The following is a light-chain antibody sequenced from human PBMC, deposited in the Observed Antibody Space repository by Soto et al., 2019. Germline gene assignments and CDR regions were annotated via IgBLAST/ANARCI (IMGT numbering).Light chain of an antibody. V-gene: IGKV1-27*01. CDR1: QGISNY. Sequence: DIQMTQSPSSLSASVGDRVTITCRASQGISNYIAWYQQKPGKAPKLLIYAASTLQSEVPSRFSGSGSGTDFTLTINSRQPEDVATYSCQKYSTVPLFGPGTKEDIK. CDR2: AAS. CDR3: QKYSTVPL. J-gene: IGKJ3*01.